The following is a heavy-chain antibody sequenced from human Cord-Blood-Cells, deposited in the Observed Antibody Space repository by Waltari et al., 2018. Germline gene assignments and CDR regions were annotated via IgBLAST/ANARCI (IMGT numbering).Heavy chain of an antibody. CDR1: GGSISSSSYY. V-gene: IGHV4-39*01. J-gene: IGHJ4*02. CDR2: IYYSGST. CDR3: AGHGQRVIAARTGFDY. Sequence: QLQLQESGPGLVKPSETLSLTCTVSGGSISSSSYYWGWIRQPPGKGLEWIGSIYYSGSTHYNPSLKSRVTISVDTSKNQFSLKLRFVAAGDTAVYYWAGHGQRVIAARTGFDYWGQGTLVTVSS. D-gene: IGHD6-6*01.